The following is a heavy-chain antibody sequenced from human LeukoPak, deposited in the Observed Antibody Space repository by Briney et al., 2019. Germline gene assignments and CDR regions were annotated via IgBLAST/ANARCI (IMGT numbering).Heavy chain of an antibody. CDR1: GDSVSSNSAA. J-gene: IGHJ6*02. D-gene: IGHD3-3*01. Sequence: SQTLSLTCAISGDSVSSNSAAWNWIRQSPSRGLEWLGRTYYRSKWYNDYAVSVKSRITINPDTSKNQFSLQLNSVTPEDTAVYYCARGSRFSPSRYYYYYYGMDVWGQGTTVIVSS. CDR2: TYYRSKWYN. CDR3: ARGSRFSPSRYYYYYYGMDV. V-gene: IGHV6-1*01.